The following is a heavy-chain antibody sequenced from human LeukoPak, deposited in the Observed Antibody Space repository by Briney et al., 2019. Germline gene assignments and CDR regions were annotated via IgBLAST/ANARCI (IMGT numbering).Heavy chain of an antibody. V-gene: IGHV3-66*01. Sequence: GGSLRFSCAASGFTVSSNYMSWVRQAPGKGLEWVSVIYSGGSTYYADSVKGRFTISRDNSKNTLYLQMNSVRAEDTAVYYCARDSYSSSWYYFDYWGQGTLVTVSS. D-gene: IGHD6-13*01. CDR2: IYSGGST. J-gene: IGHJ4*02. CDR1: GFTVSSNY. CDR3: ARDSYSSSWYYFDY.